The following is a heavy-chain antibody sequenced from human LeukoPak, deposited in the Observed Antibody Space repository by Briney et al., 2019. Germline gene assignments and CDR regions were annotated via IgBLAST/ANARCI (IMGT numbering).Heavy chain of an antibody. Sequence: GGSLRLSCAASGFTFSSYWMHWVRQAPGKGLVWVSRINSDGSSTSYADPVKGRFTISRDNSKNTLYLQVNSLRAEDTAVYYCARGQYYYDTSGYYADYWGQGTLVTVSS. J-gene: IGHJ4*02. CDR2: INSDGSST. CDR1: GFTFSSYW. CDR3: ARGQYYYDTSGYYADY. D-gene: IGHD3-22*01. V-gene: IGHV3-74*01.